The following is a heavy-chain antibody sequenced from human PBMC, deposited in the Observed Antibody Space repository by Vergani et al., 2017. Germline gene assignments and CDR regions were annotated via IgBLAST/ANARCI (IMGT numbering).Heavy chain of an antibody. V-gene: IGHV3-23*01. CDR1: GFTFSRYA. CDR3: SKGYGVWSGSYDFDY. D-gene: IGHD3-3*01. J-gene: IGHJ4*02. CDR2: ISGSGGST. Sequence: EVQLLESGGGLVQPGGSLRLSCAASGFTFSRYAMRWVRQAPGKGLEWVSAISGSGGSTYYAHSVKGRFTISRDNSKNTLYLQMNSLRAEDTAVYYCSKGYGVWSGSYDFDYWGQGTLVTVSS.